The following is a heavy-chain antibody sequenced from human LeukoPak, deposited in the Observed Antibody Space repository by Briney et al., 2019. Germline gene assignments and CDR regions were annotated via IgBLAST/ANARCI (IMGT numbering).Heavy chain of an antibody. CDR1: GDSIDNYY. V-gene: IGHV4-59*13. CDR3: ARERFYYISYHFDH. CDR2: VRYSGNT. J-gene: IGHJ4*02. D-gene: IGHD2/OR15-2a*01. Sequence: SETLSLTCTVSGDSIDNYYWSWIRQSPGKGLEWIGHVRYSGNTDYNPSLKSRLTISVDTSNNQFSLKLSSVTAADTAMYFCARERFYYISYHFDHWGQGIRVIVSS.